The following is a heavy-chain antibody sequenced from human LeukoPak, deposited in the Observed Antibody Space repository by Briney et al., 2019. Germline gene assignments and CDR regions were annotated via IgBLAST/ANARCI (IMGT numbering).Heavy chain of an antibody. CDR1: EFTFTTPG. CDR3: AKDVGTPRGVDYYYYMDV. D-gene: IGHD1-14*01. CDR2: VVGSGDTT. Sequence: GGSLRLSCAASEFTFTTPGMSWARQAPGKGLEWVSAVVGSGDTTYYADSVKGRFTISRDNAKNSLFLQMNSLRAEDTALYYCAKDVGTPRGVDYYYYMDVWGKGTTVTVSS. V-gene: IGHV3-23*01. J-gene: IGHJ6*03.